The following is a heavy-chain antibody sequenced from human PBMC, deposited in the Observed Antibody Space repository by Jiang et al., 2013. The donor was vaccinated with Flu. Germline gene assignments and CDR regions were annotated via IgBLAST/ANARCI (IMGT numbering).Heavy chain of an antibody. Sequence: GAEVKKPGASVRVTCKASGYTFTSYYIHWVRQAPGQGLEWMGIINPSAATTSYAQKFQGRVTLTRDTSTSTVYMELSSLRSEDTAVYYCARGGTMIVVRTFNGMDVWGQGTTVTVSS. CDR3: ARGGTMIVVRTFNGMDV. D-gene: IGHD3-22*01. CDR1: GYTFTSYY. J-gene: IGHJ6*02. V-gene: IGHV1-46*01. CDR2: INPSAATT.